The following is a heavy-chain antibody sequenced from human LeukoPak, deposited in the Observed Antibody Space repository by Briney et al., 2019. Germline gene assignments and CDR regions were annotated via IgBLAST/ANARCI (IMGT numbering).Heavy chain of an antibody. CDR3: AKGDGGWYAKFDY. J-gene: IGHJ4*02. V-gene: IGHV3-23*01. CDR1: GFTFSSYA. CDR2: ISGSGGSI. D-gene: IGHD6-19*01. Sequence: PGGSLRLSCAASGFTFSSYAMTWVRQAPGKGLEWVSAISGSGGSIHYAGSVKGRFTISRDNSKNTLYLQMNNLRAEDTAVYYCAKGDGGWYAKFDYWGQGTLVTVSS.